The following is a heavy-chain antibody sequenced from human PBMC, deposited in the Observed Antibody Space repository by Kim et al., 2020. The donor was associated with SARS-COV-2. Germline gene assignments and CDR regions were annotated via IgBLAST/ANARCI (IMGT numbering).Heavy chain of an antibody. D-gene: IGHD3-10*01. CDR3: AKVGRNYYGSDGMDV. Sequence: DSVKGRFTISRDNSKNTLYLQMNSLRAEDTAVYYCAKVGRNYYGSDGMDVWGQGTTVTVSS. V-gene: IGHV3-23*01. J-gene: IGHJ6*02.